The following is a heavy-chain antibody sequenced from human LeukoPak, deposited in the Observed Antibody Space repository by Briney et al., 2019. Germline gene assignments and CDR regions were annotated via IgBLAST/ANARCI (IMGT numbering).Heavy chain of an antibody. D-gene: IGHD6-19*01. CDR2: ISSSSSYI. CDR1: GFTFSSYS. CDR3: AKRRHTGISVAGAIDY. Sequence: PGGSLRLSCAASGFTFSSYSMNCVRQAPGKGVEWVSSISSSSSYIYYADSVKGRFTISRDNAKNSLYLQMNSLRAEDTAVYYCAKRRHTGISVAGAIDYWGQGTLVTVSS. V-gene: IGHV3-21*04. J-gene: IGHJ4*02.